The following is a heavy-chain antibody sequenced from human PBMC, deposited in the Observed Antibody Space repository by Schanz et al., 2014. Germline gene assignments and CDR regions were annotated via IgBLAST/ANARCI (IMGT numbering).Heavy chain of an antibody. J-gene: IGHJ4*02. CDR1: GFTFSSYG. D-gene: IGHD4-17*01. V-gene: IGHV3-33*01. CDR3: ARPRFGYGEVDY. Sequence: QVQLVESGGGVVQFGRSLRLSCVASGFTFSSYGMHWVRQAPGKGLEWVAVIWYDENNKYYADSVRGRFTISRDRFQNTLYLRMSSLRAEYTAVYYCARPRFGYGEVDYWGQGTLVTVSS. CDR2: IWYDENNK.